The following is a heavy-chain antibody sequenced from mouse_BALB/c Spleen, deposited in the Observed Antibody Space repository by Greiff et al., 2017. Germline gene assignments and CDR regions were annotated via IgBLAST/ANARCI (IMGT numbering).Heavy chain of an antibody. CDR1: GFTFSSYG. Sequence: EVKLVESGGDLVKPGGSLKLSFAASGFTFSSYGMSWVRQTPDKRLEWVATISSGGSYTYYPDSVKGRFTISRDNAKNTLYLQMSSLKSEDTAMYYCARQTARATYIDYWGQGTTLTVS. CDR2: ISSGGSYT. D-gene: IGHD3-2*01. V-gene: IGHV5-6*01. J-gene: IGHJ2*01. CDR3: ARQTARATYIDY.